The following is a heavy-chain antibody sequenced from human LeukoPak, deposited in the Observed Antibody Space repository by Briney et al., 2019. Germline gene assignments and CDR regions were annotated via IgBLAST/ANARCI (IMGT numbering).Heavy chain of an antibody. Sequence: SAKVSCKASGGTFSSYAISWVRQAPGQGLEWMGGIIPIFGTANYAQKFQGRVTITADESTSTAYMELSSLRSEDTAVYYCARDRYYDTLTGFTIWGQGTLVTVSS. CDR3: ARDRYYDTLTGFTI. V-gene: IGHV1-69*13. CDR2: IIPIFGTA. J-gene: IGHJ4*02. D-gene: IGHD3-9*01. CDR1: GGTFSSYA.